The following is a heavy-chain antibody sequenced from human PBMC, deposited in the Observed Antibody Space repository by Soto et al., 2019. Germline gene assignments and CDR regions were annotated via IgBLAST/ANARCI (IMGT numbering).Heavy chain of an antibody. J-gene: IGHJ3*02. D-gene: IGHD2-2*01. Sequence: GGSLRLSCAASGFTFSSYSMNWVRQAPGKGLEWVSSISSSSSYIYYADSVKGRFTISRDNAKNSLYLQMNSLRAEDTAVYYCARDLVVVVPAAILGDAFDIWGQGTMVTVSS. CDR1: GFTFSSYS. CDR3: ARDLVVVVPAAILGDAFDI. V-gene: IGHV3-21*01. CDR2: ISSSSSYI.